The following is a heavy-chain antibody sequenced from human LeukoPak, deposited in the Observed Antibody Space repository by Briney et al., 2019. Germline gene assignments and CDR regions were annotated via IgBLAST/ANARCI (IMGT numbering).Heavy chain of an antibody. J-gene: IGHJ4*02. V-gene: IGHV3-30*03. CDR2: ISYDGSNK. CDR1: GFTFSSYG. CDR3: ARETGDFDS. Sequence: PGGSLRLSCAASGFTFSSYGMHWVRQAPGKGLEWVAVISYDGSNKYYADSVKGRFTISRDNSKSTVYLQMNSLRAEDTAVYYCARETGDFDSWGQGTLVIVSS. D-gene: IGHD7-27*01.